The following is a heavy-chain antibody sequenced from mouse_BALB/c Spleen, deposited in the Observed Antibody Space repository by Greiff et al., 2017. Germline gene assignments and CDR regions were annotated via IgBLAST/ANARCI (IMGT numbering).Heavy chain of an antibody. V-gene: IGHV3-6*02. CDR1: GYSITSGYY. D-gene: IGHD2-4*01. Sequence: DVQLQESGPGLVKPSQSLSLTCSVTGYSITSGYYWNWIRQFPGNKLEWMGYISYDGSNNYNPSLKNRISITRDTSKNQFFLKLNSVTTEDTATYYCARDYDYDGLYYAMDYWGQGTSVTVSS. CDR3: ARDYDYDGLYYAMDY. J-gene: IGHJ4*01. CDR2: ISYDGSN.